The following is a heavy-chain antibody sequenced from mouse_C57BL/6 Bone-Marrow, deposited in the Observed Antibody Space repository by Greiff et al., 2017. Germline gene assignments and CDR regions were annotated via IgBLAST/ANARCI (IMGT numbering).Heavy chain of an antibody. CDR2: ISSGGSYT. D-gene: IGHD2-1*01. CDR3: ARRSYYGNPH. Sequence: EVQVVESGGDLVKPGGSLKLSCAASGYTFSSYGMSWVRQTPDKRLEWVATISSGGSYTYYPDSVKGRFTISRDNAKNTLYLQMSSLKSEDTAMYYCARRSYYGNPHWGQGTLVTVSA. V-gene: IGHV5-6*01. J-gene: IGHJ3*01. CDR1: GYTFSSYG.